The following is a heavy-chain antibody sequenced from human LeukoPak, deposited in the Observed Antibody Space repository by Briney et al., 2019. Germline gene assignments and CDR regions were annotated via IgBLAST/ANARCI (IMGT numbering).Heavy chain of an antibody. D-gene: IGHD1-26*01. V-gene: IGHV4-34*01. CDR2: INHSGST. CDR1: GGSFSGYY. Sequence: PSETLSLTCAVYGGSFSGYYWSWIRQPPGKGLEWIGEINHSGSTNYNLSLKSRVTISVDTSKNQFSLKLSSVTAADTAVYYCARDPIVGATTDYYYGMDVWGQGTTVTVSS. CDR3: ARDPIVGATTDYYYGMDV. J-gene: IGHJ6*02.